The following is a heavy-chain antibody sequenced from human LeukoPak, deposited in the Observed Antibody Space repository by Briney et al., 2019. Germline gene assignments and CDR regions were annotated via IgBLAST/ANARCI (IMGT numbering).Heavy chain of an antibody. CDR1: GFPFSSYW. Sequence: GGSLRLSCVASGFPFSSYWMTWVRQAPGKGLEWVANIKQDGSKKSYVDSVKGRFTISRDNAKNSLYLQMNSLRAEDTALYYCAKEYCSSTSCYRGGEYYGMDVWGQGTTVTVSS. V-gene: IGHV3-7*03. D-gene: IGHD2-2*02. CDR2: IKQDGSKK. J-gene: IGHJ6*02. CDR3: AKEYCSSTSCYRGGEYYGMDV.